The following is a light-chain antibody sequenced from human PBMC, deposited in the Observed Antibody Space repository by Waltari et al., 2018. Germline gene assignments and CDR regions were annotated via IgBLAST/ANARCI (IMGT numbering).Light chain of an antibody. CDR2: GAS. J-gene: IGKJ5*01. CDR3: QQYYSSPIT. Sequence: EIVLTQSPGTLSLSPGERATLSCRASQSVSSFYLAWYQQNPGQAPRLLIFGASSRATGIPDRFTGSGSGTDFTLTISRLEPEDFAVYYCQQYYSSPITFGQGTRLEIK. CDR1: QSVSSFY. V-gene: IGKV3-20*01.